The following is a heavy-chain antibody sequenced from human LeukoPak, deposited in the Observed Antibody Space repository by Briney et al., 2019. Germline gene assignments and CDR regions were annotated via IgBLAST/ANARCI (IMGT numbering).Heavy chain of an antibody. Sequence: ASVKVSCKASGYSFTGYYMHWVRQAPGQGLERMGWINPNSSGTNYAQKFQGRVTMTRDTSISTAYMEVSRLRSDDTAVYFCARDYYFDSGSYYASDDWGQGTLVTVSS. V-gene: IGHV1-2*02. CDR2: INPNSSGT. J-gene: IGHJ4*02. CDR1: GYSFTGYY. D-gene: IGHD3-10*01. CDR3: ARDYYFDSGSYYASDD.